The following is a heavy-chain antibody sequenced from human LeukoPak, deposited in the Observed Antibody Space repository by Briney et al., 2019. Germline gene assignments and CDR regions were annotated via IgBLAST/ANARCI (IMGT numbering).Heavy chain of an antibody. V-gene: IGHV1-18*01. CDR2: ISAYNGNT. D-gene: IGHD3-16*01. CDR3: ARDQRVRGLDY. CDR1: GYTFTSYG. Sequence: EASVKVSCKASGYTFTSYGISWVRQAPGQGLEWMGWISAYNGNTNDAQKLQGRVTMTTDTSTSTAYMELRSLRSDDTAVYYCARDQRVRGLDYWGQGTLVTVSS. J-gene: IGHJ4*02.